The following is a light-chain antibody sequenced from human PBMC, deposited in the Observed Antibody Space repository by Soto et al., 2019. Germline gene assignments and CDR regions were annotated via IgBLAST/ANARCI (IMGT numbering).Light chain of an antibody. CDR1: SSNIGAGYD. V-gene: IGLV1-40*01. CDR3: QSYDSSLSGYV. J-gene: IGLJ1*01. Sequence: QSVLTQPPSVSGAPGQRVTISCTGSSSNIGAGYDVHWYQQLPGTAPKLLIYGNSNRPSGVPDRFSGSKSGTSASLAITGLQAEDEADYYCQSYDSSLSGYVVGTGTMLTVL. CDR2: GNS.